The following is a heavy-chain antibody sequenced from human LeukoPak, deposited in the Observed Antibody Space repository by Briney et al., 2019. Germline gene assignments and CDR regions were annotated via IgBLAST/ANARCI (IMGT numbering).Heavy chain of an antibody. CDR2: INHSGST. V-gene: IGHV4-34*01. Sequence: PSETLSLTCAVYGGSFSGYDWSWIRQPPGKGLEWIGEINHSGSTNYNPSLKSRVTISVDTSKNHFSLKLSSVTAADTAVYYCESTGYSSSWRPFDYWGQGTLVTVSS. CDR3: ESTGYSSSWRPFDY. J-gene: IGHJ4*02. D-gene: IGHD6-13*01. CDR1: GGSFSGYD.